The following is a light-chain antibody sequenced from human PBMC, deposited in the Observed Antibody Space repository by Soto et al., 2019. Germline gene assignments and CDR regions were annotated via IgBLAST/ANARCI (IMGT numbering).Light chain of an antibody. CDR2: GAS. Sequence: EIVLTQSAGTLSLSPGERATLSCRASQSVSSSYLAWYQQKPGQAPRFIIYGASNRATGIPDRFSGSGSGTDFTLTISRLEPEDVAVYYCQQYGSSRITFGQGTRLEIK. J-gene: IGKJ5*01. V-gene: IGKV3-20*01. CDR3: QQYGSSRIT. CDR1: QSVSSSY.